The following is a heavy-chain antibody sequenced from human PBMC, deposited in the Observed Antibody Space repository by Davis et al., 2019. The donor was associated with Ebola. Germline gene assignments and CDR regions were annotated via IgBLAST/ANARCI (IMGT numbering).Heavy chain of an antibody. Sequence: MPSETLSLTCTVSGGSISSYYWSWIRQPPGKGLEWIGSIYYSGSTYYNPSLKSRVTISVDTSKNQFSLKLSSVTAADTAVYYCARVPSTFGGVIDRLDYWGQGTLVTVSS. D-gene: IGHD3-16*02. CDR3: ARVPSTFGGVIDRLDY. CDR2: IYYSGST. J-gene: IGHJ4*02. CDR1: GGSISSYY. V-gene: IGHV4-59*01.